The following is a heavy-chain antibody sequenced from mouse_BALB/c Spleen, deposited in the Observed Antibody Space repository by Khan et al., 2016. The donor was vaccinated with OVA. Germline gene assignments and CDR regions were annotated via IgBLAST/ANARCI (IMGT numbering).Heavy chain of an antibody. CDR3: AKFTPDYYSMDY. Sequence: QVQLKQSGPGLVAPSQSLAITCTVSGFSLTSYGVNWVRQPPGKGLEWLGVIWGDGSTNYHSTLIFRLIISKDNSKSQVFLKLNSLQTDDTATYFCAKFTPDYYSMDYWDQGTSVTVSS. J-gene: IGHJ4*01. D-gene: IGHD1-1*01. CDR1: GFSLTSYG. V-gene: IGHV2-3*01. CDR2: IWGDGST.